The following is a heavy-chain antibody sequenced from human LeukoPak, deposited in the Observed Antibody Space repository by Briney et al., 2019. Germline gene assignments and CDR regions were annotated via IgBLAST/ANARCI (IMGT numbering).Heavy chain of an antibody. Sequence: GGSLRLPCAASGFTFGSYAMYWVRQAPGKGLEWVSGISGSGGSTFYADSVKGRFTISRDNSENTVYLQMHSMRADDTAVYYCAKDPSDILTGYYTRGNYFDYWGQGTLVTVSS. CDR1: GFTFGSYA. CDR2: ISGSGGST. CDR3: AKDPSDILTGYYTRGNYFDY. J-gene: IGHJ4*02. D-gene: IGHD3-9*01. V-gene: IGHV3-23*01.